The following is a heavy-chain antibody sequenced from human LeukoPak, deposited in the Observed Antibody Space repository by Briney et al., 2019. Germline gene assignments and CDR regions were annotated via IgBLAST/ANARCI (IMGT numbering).Heavy chain of an antibody. D-gene: IGHD5-24*01. Sequence: ASVEVSCKASGYTFTGYYMHWVRQAPGQGLEWMGWINPNSGGTNYAQKFQGRVTMTRDTSISTAYMELSRLRSDDTAVYYCARVDGYNSPFDYWGQGTLVTVSS. CDR1: GYTFTGYY. V-gene: IGHV1-2*02. J-gene: IGHJ4*02. CDR2: INPNSGGT. CDR3: ARVDGYNSPFDY.